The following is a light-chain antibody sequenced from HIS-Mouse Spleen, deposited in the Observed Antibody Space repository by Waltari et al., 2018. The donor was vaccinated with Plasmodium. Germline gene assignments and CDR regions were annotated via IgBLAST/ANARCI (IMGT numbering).Light chain of an antibody. Sequence: SYELTQPPSVSVSPGQTATITCPGGQLGDNYACWYQQKPGQSPVLVIYQDSKRPSGIPERFSGSNSGNTATLTISGTQAMDEADYYCQAWDSSTAVFGGGTKLTVL. J-gene: IGLJ3*02. CDR2: QDS. CDR1: QLGDNY. CDR3: QAWDSSTAV. V-gene: IGLV3-1*01.